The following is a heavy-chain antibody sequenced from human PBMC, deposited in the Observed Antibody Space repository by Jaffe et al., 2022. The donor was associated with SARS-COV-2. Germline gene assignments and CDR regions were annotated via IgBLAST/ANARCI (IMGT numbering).Heavy chain of an antibody. D-gene: IGHD3-10*01. CDR3: ARGSRDFALDY. Sequence: QVQLVESGGGVVQPGRSLRLSCAASGFTFSSYGMHWVRQAPGKGLEWVAVISYDGSNKYYADSVKGRFTISRDNSKNTLYLQMNSLRAEDTAVYYCARGSRDFALDYWGQGTLVTVSS. J-gene: IGHJ4*02. V-gene: IGHV3-30*03. CDR1: GFTFSSYG. CDR2: ISYDGSNK.